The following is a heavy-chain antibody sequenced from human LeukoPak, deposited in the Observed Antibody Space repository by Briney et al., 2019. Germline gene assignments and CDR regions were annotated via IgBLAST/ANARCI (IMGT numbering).Heavy chain of an antibody. V-gene: IGHV1-18*01. J-gene: IGHJ5*02. CDR1: GYTFTSYG. D-gene: IGHD4-23*01. CDR3: ARMVTPPNTAGFGP. Sequence: ASVKVSCKASGYTFTSYGISWVRQAPGQGLEWMGWISAYNGNTNYAQKLQGRVTMTTDTSTSTAYMELRSLRSDDTAVYYCARMVTPPNTAGFGPWGQGTLVTVSS. CDR2: ISAYNGNT.